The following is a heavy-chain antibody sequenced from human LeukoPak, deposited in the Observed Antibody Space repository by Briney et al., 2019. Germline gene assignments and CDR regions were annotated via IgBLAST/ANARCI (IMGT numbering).Heavy chain of an antibody. J-gene: IGHJ4*02. Sequence: GGSLRLSCAASGFTFSSYAMSWVRQAPGKGLEWVSAISGSGSSTYYADSVKGRFTISRDNSKNTLYLQMNSLRAEDTAVYYCAKDSRFSYDSSGYYPDYWGQGTLVTVSS. CDR1: GFTFSSYA. V-gene: IGHV3-23*01. CDR2: ISGSGSST. D-gene: IGHD3-22*01. CDR3: AKDSRFSYDSSGYYPDY.